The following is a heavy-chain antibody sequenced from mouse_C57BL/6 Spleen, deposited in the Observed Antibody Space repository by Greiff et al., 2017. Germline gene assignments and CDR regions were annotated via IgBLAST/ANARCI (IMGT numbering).Heavy chain of an antibody. V-gene: IGHV5-15*01. Sequence: DVHLVESGGGLVQPGGSLKLSCAASGFTFSDYGMAWVRQAPRKGPEWVAFISNLAYSIYYADTVTGRFTISRENAKNTLYLEMSSLRSEDTAMYYCASLTGTYWYFDVWGTGTTVTVSS. D-gene: IGHD4-1*01. CDR3: ASLTGTYWYFDV. CDR2: ISNLAYSI. CDR1: GFTFSDYG. J-gene: IGHJ1*03.